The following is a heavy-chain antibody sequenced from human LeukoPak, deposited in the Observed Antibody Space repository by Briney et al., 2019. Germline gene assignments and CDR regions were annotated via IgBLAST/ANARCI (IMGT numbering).Heavy chain of an antibody. CDR1: GGTFSSYT. CDR2: IIPILGIA. Sequence: GASVKVSCKASGGTFSSYTISWVRQAPGQGLEWMGRIIPILGIANYAQKFQGRVTITADKSTSTAYMELCSLRSEDTAVYYCARASTDYYDSSGYDYWGQGTLVTVSS. J-gene: IGHJ4*02. V-gene: IGHV1-69*02. D-gene: IGHD3-22*01. CDR3: ARASTDYYDSSGYDY.